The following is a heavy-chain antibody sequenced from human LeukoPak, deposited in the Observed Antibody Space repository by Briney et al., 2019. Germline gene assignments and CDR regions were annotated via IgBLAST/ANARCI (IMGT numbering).Heavy chain of an antibody. V-gene: IGHV4-59*01. CDR2: IYYSGST. J-gene: IGHJ4*02. CDR1: GGSISSYY. CDR3: ARGSFSSGWSLLV. Sequence: PSETLSLTCTVSGGSISSYYWSWIRQPPGKGLEWVGYIYYSGSTNHNPSLKSRVTISVDTSKNQFSLKLSSVTAADTAVYYCARGSFSSGWSLLVWGQGTLVTVSS. D-gene: IGHD6-19*01.